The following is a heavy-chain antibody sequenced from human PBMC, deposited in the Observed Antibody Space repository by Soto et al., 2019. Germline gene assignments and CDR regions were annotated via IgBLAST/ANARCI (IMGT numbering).Heavy chain of an antibody. J-gene: IGHJ3*02. V-gene: IGHV1-69*02. CDR2: IIPILGIA. Sequence: QVQLVQSGAEVKKPGSSVKVSCKASGGTFSSYTISWVRQAPGQGREWMGRIIPILGIANYAQKFQGRVTITADKSTSTAYRELSSLRSEDTAVYYCARGYCSGGSCYSGGAFDIWGQGTMVTVSS. D-gene: IGHD2-15*01. CDR1: GGTFSSYT. CDR3: ARGYCSGGSCYSGGAFDI.